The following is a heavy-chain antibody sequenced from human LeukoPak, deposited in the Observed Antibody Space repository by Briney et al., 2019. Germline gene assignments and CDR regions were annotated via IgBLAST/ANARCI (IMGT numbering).Heavy chain of an antibody. CDR1: AFIVSSNY. J-gene: IGHJ6*02. V-gene: IGHV3-53*01. CDR2: IYSGGTT. CDR3: ARDGSCSGGSFFSVCYYYYYGMDV. Sequence: PGGSLRLSCAASAFIVSSNYMSWVRQAPGKGLEWVSMIYSGGTTYYADSVKGRFTISRDNSKNTLYLQMNSLRAEDTAVYYCARDGSCSGGSFFSVCYYYYYGMDVWGQGTTVTVSS. D-gene: IGHD2-15*01.